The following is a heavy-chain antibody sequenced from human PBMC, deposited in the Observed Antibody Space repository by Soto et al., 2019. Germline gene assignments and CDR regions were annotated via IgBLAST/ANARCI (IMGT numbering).Heavy chain of an antibody. V-gene: IGHV4-34*01. Sequence: PSETLSLTCAVYGGSFSGYYWSWIRQPPGKGLEWIGEINHSVSTNYNPSLKSRVTISVDTSKNQFSLKLSSVTAADTAVYYCARSRRFLEWLLYSWALADPGKFDYWGQGTLVTVSS. CDR2: INHSVST. J-gene: IGHJ4*02. CDR3: ARSRRFLEWLLYSWALADPGKFDY. D-gene: IGHD3-3*01. CDR1: GGSFSGYY.